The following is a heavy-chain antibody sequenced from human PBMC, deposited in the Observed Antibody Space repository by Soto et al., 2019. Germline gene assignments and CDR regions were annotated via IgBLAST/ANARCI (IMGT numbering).Heavy chain of an antibody. J-gene: IGHJ3*02. CDR3: AKSIVPWAAFDI. V-gene: IGHV3-23*01. D-gene: IGHD2-8*01. Sequence: GGSLRLSCAASGFKISSYAMSWVRQAPGKGLEWVSAIGGSGGSTYYADSVKGRFTISRDNSKNTLYLQMNSLRAEDTAVYYCAKSIVPWAAFDIWGQGTMVTVSS. CDR1: GFKISSYA. CDR2: IGGSGGST.